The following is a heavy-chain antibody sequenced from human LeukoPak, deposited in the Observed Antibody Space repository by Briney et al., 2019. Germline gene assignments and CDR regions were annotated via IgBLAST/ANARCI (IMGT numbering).Heavy chain of an antibody. J-gene: IGHJ5*02. V-gene: IGHV4-34*01. CDR3: ARGRITMVRGVIITSCWFDP. CDR1: GGSLSGYY. Sequence: SETLCLTCAVYGGSLSGYYWSWIRQPPGKGLEWIGEINHSGSTNYNPSLKSRVTISVDTSKNQFSLKLSSVTAADTAVYYCARGRITMVRGVIITSCWFDPWGQGTLVTVSS. CDR2: INHSGST. D-gene: IGHD3-10*01.